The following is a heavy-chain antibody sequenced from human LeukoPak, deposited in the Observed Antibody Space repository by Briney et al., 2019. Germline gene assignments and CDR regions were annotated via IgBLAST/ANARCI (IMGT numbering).Heavy chain of an antibody. CDR3: AKDIGCSSTTCYTSRNYGMDV. J-gene: IGHJ6*02. D-gene: IGHD2-2*02. CDR2: ISWNSGSI. Sequence: GGSLRLSCAASGFTFDDYAMHWVRQAPGKGLEWVSGISWNSGSIGYADSVKGRFTISRDNAKNSLYLQMNNLRAEDTALYYCAKDIGCSSTTCYTSRNYGMDVWGQGTTVTVSS. V-gene: IGHV3-9*01. CDR1: GFTFDDYA.